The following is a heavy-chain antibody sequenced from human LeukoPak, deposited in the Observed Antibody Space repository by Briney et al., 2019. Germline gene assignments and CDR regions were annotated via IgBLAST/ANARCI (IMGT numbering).Heavy chain of an antibody. CDR3: ARASVQLRLRMEAFDI. CDR2: IKQDGSEK. CDR1: GFTFSSYW. V-gene: IGHV3-7*03. D-gene: IGHD5-18*01. J-gene: IGHJ3*02. Sequence: GGSLRLSCAASGFTFSSYWMSGVRQAPGKGLEWVANIKQDGSEKYYVDSVKGRFTISRDNAKNSLYLQMNSLRAEDTAVYYCARASVQLRLRMEAFDIWGQGTMVTVSS.